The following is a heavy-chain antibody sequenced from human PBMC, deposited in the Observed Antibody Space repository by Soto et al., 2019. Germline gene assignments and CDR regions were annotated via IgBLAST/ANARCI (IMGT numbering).Heavy chain of an antibody. D-gene: IGHD4-17*01. CDR3: ERSQTTVTSYDY. V-gene: IGHV4-59*12. CDR2: IYLGGSI. J-gene: IGHJ4*02. Sequence: SETLSLTCSVSGASISSYYYTWIRQTPGKGLEWIGYIYLGGSINYNPSFKSRVIISVDRSKNQFSLKLSSVTAADTAVYYCERSQTTVTSYDYCGQRSLVPVSS. CDR1: GASISSYY.